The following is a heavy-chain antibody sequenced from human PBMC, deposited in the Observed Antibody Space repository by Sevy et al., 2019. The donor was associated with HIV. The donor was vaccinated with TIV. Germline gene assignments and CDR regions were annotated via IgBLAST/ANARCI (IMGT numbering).Heavy chain of an antibody. Sequence: GGSLRLSCAASGFTFSKAWMSWVRQAPGKGLEWVGRIKSNTDGGTTDYAKPVKGRFTISRDDSKNTLYLQVNSLKTDDTAVYYCTTKKDFWSGYFYFDYWGQGTLVTVSS. V-gene: IGHV3-15*01. J-gene: IGHJ4*02. CDR1: GFTFSKAW. D-gene: IGHD3-3*01. CDR2: IKSNTDGGTT. CDR3: TTKKDFWSGYFYFDY.